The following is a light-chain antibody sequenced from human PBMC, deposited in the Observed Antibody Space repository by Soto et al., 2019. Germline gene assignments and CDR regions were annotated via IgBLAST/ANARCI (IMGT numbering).Light chain of an antibody. Sequence: QSALTQPASVSGSPGQSITISCTGTSSDVGCYNYVSWYQQHPGKGPKLMIYEVSNRPSGVSNRFSGSKSGNTAALTISGIQAEDEADYYCSSYTTSSTPVVFGGGTKLTVL. CDR3: SSYTTSSTPVV. CDR2: EVS. V-gene: IGLV2-14*01. CDR1: SSDVGCYNY. J-gene: IGLJ2*01.